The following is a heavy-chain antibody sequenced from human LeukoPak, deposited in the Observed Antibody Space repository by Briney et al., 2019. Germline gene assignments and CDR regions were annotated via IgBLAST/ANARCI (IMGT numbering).Heavy chain of an antibody. D-gene: IGHD1-26*01. CDR1: GYTFTSYG. Sequence: ASVPVSCKASGYTFTSYGISWVRQAPGQGFEWMGWISAYNGDTNYAQKLQGRVTMTTDTSTSTAYMELRSVRSDNTAVYYCARDSSFPLVGATTVLRFDYWGPGTLVTVSS. CDR3: ARDSSFPLVGATTVLRFDY. CDR2: ISAYNGDT. J-gene: IGHJ4*02. V-gene: IGHV1-18*01.